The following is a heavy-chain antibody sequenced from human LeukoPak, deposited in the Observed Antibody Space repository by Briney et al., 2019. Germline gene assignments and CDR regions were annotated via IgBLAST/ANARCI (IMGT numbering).Heavy chain of an antibody. V-gene: IGHV4-59*01. CDR2: ISYTGST. CDR1: GDSFTSDY. D-gene: IGHD3-3*01. J-gene: IGHJ6*03. Sequence: SETLSLTCSVSGDSFTSDYWSWIRQPPGKGLEWIGYISYTGSTKSNPALKSRVTISGDRSKNQFSLKMTSVTAADTAVYYCARVGYDFWSGYYYYMDVWGKGTTVTVSS. CDR3: ARVGYDFWSGYYYYMDV.